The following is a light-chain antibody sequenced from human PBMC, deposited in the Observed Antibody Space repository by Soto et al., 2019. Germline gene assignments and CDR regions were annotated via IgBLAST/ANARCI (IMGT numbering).Light chain of an antibody. CDR3: QQYCRSLFT. V-gene: IGKV3-20*01. CDR2: GAS. J-gene: IGKJ3*01. CDR1: QSISASY. Sequence: EIVLTQSPGTLSLSPGERATLSCRASQSISASYLAWYQQQPGQAPRLLIYGASNSATGIPDRFSGSGSGTDFTRTISRLEPEDFAMYYGQQYCRSLFTVGPGTKVDI.